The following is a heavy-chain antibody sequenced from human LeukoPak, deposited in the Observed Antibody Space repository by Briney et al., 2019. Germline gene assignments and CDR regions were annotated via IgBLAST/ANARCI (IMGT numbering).Heavy chain of an antibody. CDR1: GGSFSSYY. CDR3: ARGVTYCGGDCWPDYYYYYMDV. D-gene: IGHD2-21*02. Sequence: SETLSLTCAVYGGSFSSYYWSWIRQPPGKGLEWIGYIYYSGSTNYNPSLKSRVTISVDTSKNQFSLKLSSVTAADTAVYYCARGVTYCGGDCWPDYYYYYMDVWGKGTTVTVSS. J-gene: IGHJ6*03. V-gene: IGHV4-59*01. CDR2: IYYSGST.